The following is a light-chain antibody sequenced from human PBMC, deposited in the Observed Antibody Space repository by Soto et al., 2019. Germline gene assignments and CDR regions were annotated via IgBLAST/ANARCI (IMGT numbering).Light chain of an antibody. CDR1: QSVSSN. Sequence: EIEMTQSPATLSLSPGERATLYCWASQSVSSNLAWYQQKPCQAPRLLIYGASTRVTGVPARFSGSGSGTEFILIISSLQSEDFAVYYCQHYNNWPTWTFGQGTKVDIK. V-gene: IGKV3-15*01. J-gene: IGKJ1*01. CDR2: GAS. CDR3: QHYNNWPTWT.